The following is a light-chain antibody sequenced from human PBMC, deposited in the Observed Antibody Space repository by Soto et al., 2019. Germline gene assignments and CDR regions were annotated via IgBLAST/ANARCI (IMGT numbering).Light chain of an antibody. Sequence: DIQMTQSPSTLSGSVGDRVTITCLASQTISSWLAWYQQKPGKAPKPLIYDASSLESGVPSRFSGSGSGTEFTLTISSLQPDDFATYYCQQYNSYSRAFGQGTKVDIK. J-gene: IGKJ1*01. CDR1: QTISSW. V-gene: IGKV1-5*01. CDR2: DAS. CDR3: QQYNSYSRA.